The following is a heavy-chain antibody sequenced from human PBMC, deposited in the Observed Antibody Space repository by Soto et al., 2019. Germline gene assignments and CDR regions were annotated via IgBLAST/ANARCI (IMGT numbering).Heavy chain of an antibody. CDR2: INPNSGGT. V-gene: IGHV1-2*04. D-gene: IGHD6-13*01. J-gene: IGHJ6*02. CDR3: ARDRSSWSYYYYGMDV. Sequence: ASVKVSCKASGYTLTGYYMHWVRQAPGQGLEWMGWINPNSGGTNYAQKFQGWVTMTRDTSISTAYMELSRLRSDDTAVYYCARDRSSWSYYYYGMDVWGQGTTVTVSS. CDR1: GYTLTGYY.